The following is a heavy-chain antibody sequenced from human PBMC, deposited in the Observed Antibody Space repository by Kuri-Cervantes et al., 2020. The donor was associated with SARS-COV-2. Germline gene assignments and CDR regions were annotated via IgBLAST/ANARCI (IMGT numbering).Heavy chain of an antibody. D-gene: IGHD1/OR15-1a*01. CDR3: ARQIGTTLISWLDT. Sequence: ASVKVSCKASGYNFRRYIISWVRQAPGQGLEWMGWISGDTGYTNYGQKFQGRVSMTTDTSSNTAYMELTSLRSDDTAVYYCARQIGTTLISWLDTWGQGTLVTVSS. CDR2: ISGDTGYT. CDR1: GYNFRRYI. J-gene: IGHJ5*02. V-gene: IGHV1-18*04.